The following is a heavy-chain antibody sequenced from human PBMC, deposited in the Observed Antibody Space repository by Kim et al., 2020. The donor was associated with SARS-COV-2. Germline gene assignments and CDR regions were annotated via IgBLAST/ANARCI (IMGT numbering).Heavy chain of an antibody. CDR2: ISAYNGNT. CDR3: VRDPSRIPAATTHDY. Sequence: ASVKVSCKASGYTFTSYGISWVRQAPGQGLEWMGWISAYNGNTNYAQKLQGRVTMTTDTSTSTAYMELRSLRSDDTAVYYCVRDPSRIPAATTHDYWGQGTLVTVSS. V-gene: IGHV1-18*01. J-gene: IGHJ4*02. D-gene: IGHD2-2*01. CDR1: GYTFTSYG.